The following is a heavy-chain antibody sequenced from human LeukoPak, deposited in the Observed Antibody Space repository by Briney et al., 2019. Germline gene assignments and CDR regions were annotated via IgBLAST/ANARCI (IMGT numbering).Heavy chain of an antibody. Sequence: GGSLRLSCAASGFTFNSYAMSWVRQAPGKGLEWVSEISGGGGSSYYADSVKGRFTISRDNSKNTLYLQMNSLRAEDTAVYYCAKDGEYSSSCPDYWGQGTLVTVSS. V-gene: IGHV3-23*01. CDR2: ISGGGGSS. J-gene: IGHJ4*02. D-gene: IGHD6-13*01. CDR3: AKDGEYSSSCPDY. CDR1: GFTFNSYA.